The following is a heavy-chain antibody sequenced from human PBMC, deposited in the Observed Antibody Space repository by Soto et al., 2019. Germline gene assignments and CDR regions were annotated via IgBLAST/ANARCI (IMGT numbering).Heavy chain of an antibody. CDR2: ISSANAYI. Sequence: GESLKISCVASGFTFNSYSMNWVRQAPGKELEWVSSISSANAYIYYADSVKGRFTISRDNAKNTLYLQMNSLRAEDTAVYYCARDLDYYGSGSYLPYYYYGMDVWGQGTTVTVSS. V-gene: IGHV3-21*01. J-gene: IGHJ6*02. CDR1: GFTFNSYS. CDR3: ARDLDYYGSGSYLPYYYYGMDV. D-gene: IGHD3-10*01.